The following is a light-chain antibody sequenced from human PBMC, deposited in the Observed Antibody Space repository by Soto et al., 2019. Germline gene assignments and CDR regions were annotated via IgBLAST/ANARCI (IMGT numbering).Light chain of an antibody. J-gene: IGKJ1*01. Sequence: EIVMTQSPATLSVSPGERTTLSCRASQSVSTILAWYQQKPGQAPRLLIYGASTRATGIPVRFSGSGSGTEFTLTISSLQSEDFAVDYCQQYDKWPPTFGQGTKV. CDR3: QQYDKWPPT. CDR2: GAS. V-gene: IGKV3-15*01. CDR1: QSVSTI.